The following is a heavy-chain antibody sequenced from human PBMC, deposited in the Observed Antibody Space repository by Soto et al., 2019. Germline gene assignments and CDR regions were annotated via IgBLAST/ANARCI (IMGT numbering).Heavy chain of an antibody. CDR2: ISAYNGNT. V-gene: IGHV1-18*01. Sequence: ASVKVSCKASGYTFTGSVMHWVRQAPGQRLECMGWISAYNGNTNYAQKLQGRVTMTTXTXXSXXXMXLXXLRXDDTAVYYCARTAARLAPGTWGQGTMVTVSS. D-gene: IGHD6-6*01. CDR1: GYTFTGSV. J-gene: IGHJ3*01. CDR3: ARTAARLAPGT.